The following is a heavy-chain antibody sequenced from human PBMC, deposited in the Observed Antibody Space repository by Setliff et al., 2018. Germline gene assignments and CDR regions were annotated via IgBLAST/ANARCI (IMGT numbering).Heavy chain of an antibody. CDR3: AKETLAINTRWFDP. V-gene: IGHV4-38-2*02. CDR2: IYHSGST. J-gene: IGHJ5*02. D-gene: IGHD3-3*02. CDR1: GYSISSGYY. Sequence: PSETLSLTCAVSGYSISSGYYWGWIRQPPGKGLEWIGSIYHSGSTYYNPSLKSRVTMSIDTSKNQFSLNLNSVTAADTALYYCAKETLAINTRWFDPWGQGILVTVSS.